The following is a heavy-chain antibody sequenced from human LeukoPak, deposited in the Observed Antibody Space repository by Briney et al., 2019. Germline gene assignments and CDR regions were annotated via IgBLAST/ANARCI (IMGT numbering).Heavy chain of an antibody. V-gene: IGHV3-21*01. CDR2: ISSSSSYI. J-gene: IGHJ3*02. CDR3: ARDPQAPAPDAFDI. CDR1: GFTFSSYS. Sequence: GGSLRLSCAASGFTFSSYSMNWVRQAPGKGLEWVSSISSSSSYIYYADSVKGRFTISRDNAKNSLYLQMNSLRAEDTAVYYCARDPQAPAPDAFDIWGQGTMVTVSS.